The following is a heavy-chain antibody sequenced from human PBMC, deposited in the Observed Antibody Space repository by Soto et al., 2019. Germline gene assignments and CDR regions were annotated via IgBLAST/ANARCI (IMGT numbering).Heavy chain of an antibody. D-gene: IGHD3-3*01. CDR1: GFTFSSYW. CDR3: ARDSPYYDFWSGYYPRFAP. Sequence: EVQLVESGGGLVQPGGSLRLSCAASGFTFSSYWMSWVRQAPGKGLEWVANIKQDGSEKYYVDSVKGRFTISRDNAKKSLYLQMNGLRAEDTAVYYCARDSPYYDFWSGYYPRFAPWGQGTLVTVSS. CDR2: IKQDGSEK. J-gene: IGHJ5*02. V-gene: IGHV3-7*01.